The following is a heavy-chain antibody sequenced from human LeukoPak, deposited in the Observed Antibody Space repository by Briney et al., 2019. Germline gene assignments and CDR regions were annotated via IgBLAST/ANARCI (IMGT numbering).Heavy chain of an antibody. D-gene: IGHD2-2*01. J-gene: IGHJ3*02. CDR3: AREKGLMGYCSSTSCSHAFDI. Sequence: SVKVSCKASGGTFSSYAISWVRQAPGQGLEWMGGIIPIFGTANYAQKFQGRVTITADESTSTAYMELSSLRSEDTAVYYCAREKGLMGYCSSTSCSHAFDIWGQGTMVTVSS. CDR2: IIPIFGTA. CDR1: GGTFSSYA. V-gene: IGHV1-69*13.